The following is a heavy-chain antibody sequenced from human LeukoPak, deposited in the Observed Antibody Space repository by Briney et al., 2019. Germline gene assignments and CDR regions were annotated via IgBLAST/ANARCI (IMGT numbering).Heavy chain of an antibody. J-gene: IGHJ4*02. CDR1: GFTFSSYA. V-gene: IGHV3-30-3*01. Sequence: PGGSLGLSCAASGFTFSSYAMHWVRQAPGKGLEWVAVISYDGSNKYYADSVKGRFTISRDNSKNTLYLQMNSLRAEDTAVYYCARDYPKAAAAGTGYVDCWGQGTLVTVSS. CDR3: ARDYPKAAAAGTGYVDC. D-gene: IGHD6-13*01. CDR2: ISYDGSNK.